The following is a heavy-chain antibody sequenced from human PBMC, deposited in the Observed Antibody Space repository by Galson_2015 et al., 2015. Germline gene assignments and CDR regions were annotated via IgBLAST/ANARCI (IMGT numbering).Heavy chain of an antibody. CDR1: EFTFTNYW. J-gene: IGHJ6*02. D-gene: IGHD3-16*02. CDR3: ARDVIAAGGLDV. Sequence: SLRLSCAASEFTFTNYWMNWVRQAPGKGLEWLANIKPDGSDRYYVDSVKGRFTISRDNAKNSLYLQMNSLRAEDTAVYYCARDVIAAGGLDVWGQGTTVTVS. V-gene: IGHV3-7*03. CDR2: IKPDGSDR.